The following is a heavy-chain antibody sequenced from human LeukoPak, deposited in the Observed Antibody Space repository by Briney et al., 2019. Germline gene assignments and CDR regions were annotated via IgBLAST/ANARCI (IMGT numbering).Heavy chain of an antibody. CDR2: IYYSGST. V-gene: IGHV4-30-4*08. J-gene: IGHJ4*02. D-gene: IGHD3-22*01. CDR3: ARAGQYYYDSAGYFPDY. Sequence: PSETLSLTCTVSGGSISSGGYYWSWIRQHPGKGLEWIGYIYYSGSTYYNPSLKSRVIISVDTSKNQFSLKLSSVTAADTAVYYCARAGQYYYDSAGYFPDYWGQGTLVTVSS. CDR1: GGSISSGGYY.